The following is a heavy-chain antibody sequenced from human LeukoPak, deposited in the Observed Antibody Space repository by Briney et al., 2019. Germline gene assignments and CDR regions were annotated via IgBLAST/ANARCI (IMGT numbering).Heavy chain of an antibody. D-gene: IGHD6-13*01. Sequence: VRSLRLSCAASGFTFSSYGMHWVRQAPGKGLEWVAVIWYDGSNKYYADSVKGRFTISRDNSKNTLYLQMNSLSAEDTAVYYCARVPGYTSSWYFFDYWGQGTLVTVSS. J-gene: IGHJ4*02. CDR2: IWYDGSNK. CDR1: GFTFSSYG. V-gene: IGHV3-33*01. CDR3: ARVPGYTSSWYFFDY.